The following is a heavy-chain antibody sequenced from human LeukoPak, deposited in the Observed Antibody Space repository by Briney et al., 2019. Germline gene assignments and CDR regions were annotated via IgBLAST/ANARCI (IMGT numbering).Heavy chain of an antibody. CDR3: ARHHSNYYYYMDV. CDR2: IYPGDSDT. V-gene: IGHV5-51*01. D-gene: IGHD4-11*01. Sequence: GESLKISCKGSGYSFTSYWIGWVRQMPGKGLEWMGIIYPGDSDTRYSPSLQGQVTISADKSISTAYLQWSSLKASDTAMYYCARHHSNYYYYMDVWGKGTTVTVSS. J-gene: IGHJ6*03. CDR1: GYSFTSYW.